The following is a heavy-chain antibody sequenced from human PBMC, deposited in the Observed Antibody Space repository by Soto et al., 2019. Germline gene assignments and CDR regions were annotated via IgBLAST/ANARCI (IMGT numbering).Heavy chain of an antibody. CDR1: GFTFGTTD. Sequence: WGSLRLSCAASGFTFGTTDMSWVRQAPGEGLEWVSTIDVSVGITYYADSVKGRFTISRDNSRNTVYLQMNSLRGDDTALYYYKTNSVWSNRWAQGALV. CDR3: KTNSVWSNR. CDR2: IDVSVGIT. J-gene: IGHJ1*01. V-gene: IGHV3-23*01. D-gene: IGHD2-8*02.